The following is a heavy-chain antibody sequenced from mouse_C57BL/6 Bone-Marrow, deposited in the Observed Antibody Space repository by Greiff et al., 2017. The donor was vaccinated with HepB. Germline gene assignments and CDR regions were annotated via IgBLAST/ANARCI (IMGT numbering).Heavy chain of an antibody. CDR1: GYTFTDYN. J-gene: IGHJ2*01. D-gene: IGHD1-1*01. Sequence: EVQLVESGPELVKPGASVKMSCKASGYTFTDYNMHWVKQSHGKSLEWIGYIKPNNGGTSYNQKFKGKATLTVNKSSSTAYMELRSLTSEESAVYYCARRSNYYGSSYFDYWGQGTTLTVSS. V-gene: IGHV1-22*01. CDR3: ARRSNYYGSSYFDY. CDR2: IKPNNGGT.